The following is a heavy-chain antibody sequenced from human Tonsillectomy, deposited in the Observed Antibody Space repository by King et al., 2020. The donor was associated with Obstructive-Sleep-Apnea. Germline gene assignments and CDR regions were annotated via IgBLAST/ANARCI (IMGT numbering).Heavy chain of an antibody. Sequence: VQLVESGGGVVQPGRSLRLSCEVSGFTFRSYGMHWGRQAPGKGLEWVAVIWYDGSYKYYADSVKGRFSISRDNSKNTLYLEMRSLRVEDTAVYYCARDYIEVVVAGSQVGMDVWGQGTSVTVSS. CDR3: ARDYIEVVVAGSQVGMDV. CDR1: GFTFRSYG. D-gene: IGHD2-15*01. J-gene: IGHJ6*02. CDR2: IWYDGSYK. V-gene: IGHV3-33*01.